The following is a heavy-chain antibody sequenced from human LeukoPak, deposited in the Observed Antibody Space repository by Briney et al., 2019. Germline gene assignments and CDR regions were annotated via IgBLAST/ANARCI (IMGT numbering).Heavy chain of an antibody. D-gene: IGHD1-26*01. CDR2: INTDGRTT. J-gene: IGHJ4*02. CDR1: GFTFSSYW. CDR3: ASYSGSYYAGD. Sequence: GGSLRLSCAASGFTFSSYWMHWVRQAPGKGLVWVSRINTDGRTTTYADSVKGRFTISRDNAKNSLYLQMNSLRAEDTAVYYCASYSGSYYAGDWGQGTLVTVSS. V-gene: IGHV3-74*01.